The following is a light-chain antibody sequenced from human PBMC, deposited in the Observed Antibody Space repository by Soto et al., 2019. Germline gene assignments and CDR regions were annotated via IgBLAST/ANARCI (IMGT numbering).Light chain of an antibody. Sequence: QSALTQPPSASGSLGQSVTISCTGTSSDVGGYNSVSWYQHHPGKAPKLMIYEVSERPSGVPDRFSGSKSANTASLTVSGLQAEDEADYYCSSYAGSNNYVFGPGTKVTVL. CDR3: SSYAGSNNYV. CDR2: EVS. J-gene: IGLJ1*01. CDR1: SSDVGGYNS. V-gene: IGLV2-8*01.